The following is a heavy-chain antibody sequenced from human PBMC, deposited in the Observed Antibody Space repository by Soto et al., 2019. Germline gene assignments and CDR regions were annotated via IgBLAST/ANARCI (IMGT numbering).Heavy chain of an antibody. Sequence: EVQLVESGGDLVQPGGSLRLSCAASGFAFSGYWMSWVRQAPGKGLEGVANIKQDGSEKYYVDSVKGRFTISRDNAKKSRYPQMNRRRVEDTAVYYCARATSVDAYWGQGTLVTVSS. CDR2: IKQDGSEK. D-gene: IGHD5-12*01. J-gene: IGHJ4*02. V-gene: IGHV3-7*01. CDR1: GFAFSGYW. CDR3: ARATSVDAY.